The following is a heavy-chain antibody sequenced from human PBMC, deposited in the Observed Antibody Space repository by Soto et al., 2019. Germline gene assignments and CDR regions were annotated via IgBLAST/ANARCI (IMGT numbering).Heavy chain of an antibody. V-gene: IGHV4-4*07. J-gene: IGHJ5*02. Sequence: SETLSLTCTVSGASISGFDWSWIRKSAGKGLEWIGRIYATGTTDYNPSLKSRVMMSVDTSKKQFSLKLRSVTAADTAVYYCVRDGTKTLRDWFDPWGQGISVTVSS. CDR3: VRDGTKTLRDWFDP. CDR2: IYATGTT. D-gene: IGHD1-1*01. CDR1: GASISGFD.